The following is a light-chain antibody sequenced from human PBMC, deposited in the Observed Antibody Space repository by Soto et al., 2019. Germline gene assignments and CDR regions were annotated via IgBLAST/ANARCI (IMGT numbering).Light chain of an antibody. CDR2: GAS. V-gene: IGKV3-20*01. CDR1: QSVSSSY. J-gene: IGKJ1*01. CDR3: QQYGSSPLWT. Sequence: EIVLTQSPGTLSLSPGERATLSCRASQSVSSSYLAWYQQKPGQAPRLLIYGASSRATGIPDRFSGSGSGRDFTLTISRLEPEDFAVYYWQQYGSSPLWTFGQGTKVEIK.